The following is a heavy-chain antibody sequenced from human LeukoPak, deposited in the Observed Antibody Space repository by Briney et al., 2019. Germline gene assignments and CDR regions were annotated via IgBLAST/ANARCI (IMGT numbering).Heavy chain of an antibody. Sequence: PGGSLRLSCAASGFTFSSYAISWVRQAPGKGLEWVSAIIGSGDRTYYADSVKGRFTISRDNSKNTLYLQMNSLRAEDTAVYYCAKRYYGGSGYRSYYFDYWGQGTLVTVSS. CDR3: AKRYYGGSGYRSYYFDY. CDR1: GFTFSSYA. CDR2: IIGSGDRT. V-gene: IGHV3-23*01. D-gene: IGHD3-22*01. J-gene: IGHJ4*02.